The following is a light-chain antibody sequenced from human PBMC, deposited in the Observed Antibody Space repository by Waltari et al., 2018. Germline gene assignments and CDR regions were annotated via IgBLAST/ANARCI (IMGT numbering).Light chain of an antibody. CDR2: DVS. CDR3: CSYAGSFVV. V-gene: IGLV2-11*01. Sequence: SWYQQPPGKAPKLMIYDVSKRPSGVPDRFSGSKSGNTASLTISGLQAEDEADYYCCSYAGSFVVFGGGTKLTVL. J-gene: IGLJ2*01.